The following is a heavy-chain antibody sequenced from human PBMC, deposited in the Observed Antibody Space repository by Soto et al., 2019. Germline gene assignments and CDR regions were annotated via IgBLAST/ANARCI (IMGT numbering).Heavy chain of an antibody. CDR2: IYSSGST. V-gene: IGHV4-59*08. CDR3: AIQIGDLSSCSGRWDV. J-gene: IGHJ6*02. D-gene: IGHD3-10*02. Sequence: SETLSLTCTVSSGSISNSYWSWIRQSPGKGLEWIGYIYSSGSTNYNPSLKSRVTISVDTSKNQFSLKLSSLIAADTAVYYCAIQIGDLSSCSGRWDVWGQGTTVTVSS. CDR1: SGSISNSY.